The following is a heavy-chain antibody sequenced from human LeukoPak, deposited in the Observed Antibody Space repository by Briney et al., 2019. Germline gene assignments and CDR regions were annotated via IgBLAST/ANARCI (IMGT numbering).Heavy chain of an antibody. V-gene: IGHV1-3*01. D-gene: IGHD2-15*01. CDR1: GYTFTNYA. Sequence: ASVKVSCKASGYTFTNYAIHWVRQAPGQSLEWMGWINVSNGYTKYSQRFQGRVTITRDTSASTIYMEVNSLRSEDTAVYYCARDRVVGSAPFDPWGQGTLVTVSS. J-gene: IGHJ5*02. CDR3: ARDRVVGSAPFDP. CDR2: INVSNGYT.